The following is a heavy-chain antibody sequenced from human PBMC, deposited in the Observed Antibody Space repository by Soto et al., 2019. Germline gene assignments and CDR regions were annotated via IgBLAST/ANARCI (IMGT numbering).Heavy chain of an antibody. CDR1: GCTFGDYD. CDR3: AYVWFGVDV. CDR2: ISSSSSYT. Sequence: PGGSMRLSRAAAGCTFGDYDVSWIRQAPGKGLEWVSYISSSSSYTNYADSVKGRFTISRDNAKNSLYLQMNSLRAEDTAVYYCAYVWFGVDVWGQGTTVTVSS. J-gene: IGHJ6*02. V-gene: IGHV3-11*06. D-gene: IGHD3-10*01.